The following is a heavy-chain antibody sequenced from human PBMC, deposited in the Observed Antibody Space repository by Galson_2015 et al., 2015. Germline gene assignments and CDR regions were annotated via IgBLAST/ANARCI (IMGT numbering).Heavy chain of an antibody. Sequence: CKASGYTFTSYGISWVRQAPGQGLEWMGWISAYNGNTNYAQKLQGRVTMTTDTSTSTAYMELRSLRSDDTAVYYCARDPPIVVVPAALDYWGQGTLVTVSS. J-gene: IGHJ4*02. V-gene: IGHV1-18*01. D-gene: IGHD2-2*01. CDR2: ISAYNGNT. CDR3: ARDPPIVVVPAALDY. CDR1: GYTFTSYG.